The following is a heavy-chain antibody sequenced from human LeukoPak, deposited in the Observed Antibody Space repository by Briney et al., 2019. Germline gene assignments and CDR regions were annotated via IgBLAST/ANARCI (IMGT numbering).Heavy chain of an antibody. V-gene: IGHV4-61*02. J-gene: IGHJ5*02. CDR1: VGSISSGSYY. CDR3: ARGSGPYYYDSSGYPTEMYNWSDP. D-gene: IGHD3-22*01. CDR2: IYTSGST. Sequence: PSETLSLTCTVSVGSISSGSYYWSWIRQPAGKGLEWIGRIYTSGSTNYNPSLKSRVTISVDTSKNQFSLKLSSVTAADTAVYYCARGSGPYYYDSSGYPTEMYNWSDPCGQGTLVTVSS.